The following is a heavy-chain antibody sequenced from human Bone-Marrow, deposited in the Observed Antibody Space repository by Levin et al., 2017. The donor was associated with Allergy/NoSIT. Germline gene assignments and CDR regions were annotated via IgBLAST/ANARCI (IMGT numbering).Heavy chain of an antibody. Sequence: GGSLRLSCAASGFIFSSYAMHWVRQAPGKGLEWVAVISYDGSNKNYADSVKGRFIISRDNLKNTLYLQMNSLRAEDTAVYYCARDQGYHGSGSGNFDNWGQGTLVTISS. V-gene: IGHV3-30*04. J-gene: IGHJ4*02. CDR1: GFIFSSYA. D-gene: IGHD3-10*01. CDR3: ARDQGYHGSGSGNFDN. CDR2: ISYDGSNK.